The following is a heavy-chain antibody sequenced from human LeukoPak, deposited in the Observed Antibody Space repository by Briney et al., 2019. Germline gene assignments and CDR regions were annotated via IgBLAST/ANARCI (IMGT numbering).Heavy chain of an antibody. CDR3: ARVTIDRDWGDYNYYMDV. D-gene: IGHD2-21*02. J-gene: IGHJ6*03. Sequence: PSETLSLTCTVSGGSISNYYWSWIRQPPGKGLEWIGDIYYSGSTNYNPSLKSRVTISVDTSKNQFSLKLSSVTAADTAVYYCARVTIDRDWGDYNYYMDVWGKGTTVTVSS. CDR2: IYYSGST. CDR1: GGSISNYY. V-gene: IGHV4-59*01.